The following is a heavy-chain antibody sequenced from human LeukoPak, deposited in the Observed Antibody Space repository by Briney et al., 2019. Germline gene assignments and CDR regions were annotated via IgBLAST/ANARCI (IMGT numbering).Heavy chain of an antibody. CDR3: ASQTYYDFWSGYYYYYMDV. J-gene: IGHJ6*03. Sequence: PGWSLRLSCAASGYTFSSYWMRWVHQAPGKGLEWVANIKQDGSEKYYVDSVKGRFTISRDNAKNSLYLQMNSLRAEDTAVYYCASQTYYDFWSGYYYYYMDVWGKGTTVTVSS. CDR2: IKQDGSEK. V-gene: IGHV3-7*01. CDR1: GYTFSSYW. D-gene: IGHD3-3*01.